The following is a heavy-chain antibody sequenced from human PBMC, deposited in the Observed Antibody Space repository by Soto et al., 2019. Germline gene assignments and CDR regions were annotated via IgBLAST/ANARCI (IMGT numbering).Heavy chain of an antibody. Sequence: SETLSLTCTVSGGSISSGGYYWSWIRQHPGKGLEWIGYFYYTGITNYNPSLKSRISMSVDTSKNQFSLKLSSVTAADTAVYYCARHVVELLSFGEPIHHHDYSAHGTLVTVSS. CDR3: ARHVVELLSFGEPIHHHDY. V-gene: IGHV4-61*08. D-gene: IGHD3-10*01. CDR1: GGSISSGGYY. CDR2: FYYTGIT. J-gene: IGHJ4*01.